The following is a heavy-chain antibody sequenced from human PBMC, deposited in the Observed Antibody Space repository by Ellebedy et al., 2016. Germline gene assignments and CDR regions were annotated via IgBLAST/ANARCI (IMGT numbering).Heavy chain of an antibody. J-gene: IGHJ4*02. CDR1: GFSFSSHG. CDR3: ARGGGWHGGDY. V-gene: IGHV3-7*01. D-gene: IGHD4-23*01. CDR2: IKQDGSVK. Sequence: GESLKISCAASGFSFSSHGMSWVRQAPGKGLEWVANIKQDGSVKYYVDSVKGRFTVSRDNAKNSLYLQMNSLRAEDTAVYYCARGGGWHGGDYWGQGTLVTVSS.